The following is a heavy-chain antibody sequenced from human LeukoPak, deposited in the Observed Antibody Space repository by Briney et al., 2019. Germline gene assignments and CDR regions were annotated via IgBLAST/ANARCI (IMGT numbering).Heavy chain of an antibody. D-gene: IGHD3-9*01. CDR1: GGSISSGGYY. Sequence: SETLSLTCTVSGGSISSGGYYWSWIRQHPGKGLEWIGYIYYSGSTYYNPSLKSRVTISVDTSKNQFSLKLSSVTAADTAVYYCARSRVYDTLTGYLYNWFDPWGQGTLVTVSS. CDR3: ARSRVYDTLTGYLYNWFDP. CDR2: IYYSGST. V-gene: IGHV4-31*03. J-gene: IGHJ5*02.